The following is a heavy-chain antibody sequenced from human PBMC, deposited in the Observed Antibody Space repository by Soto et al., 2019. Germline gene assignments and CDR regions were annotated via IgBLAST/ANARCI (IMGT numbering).Heavy chain of an antibody. D-gene: IGHD6-19*01. J-gene: IGHJ4*01. V-gene: IGHV1-69*01. CDR3: ARHPGQWLYYFDY. CDR1: GATFNFYA. CDR2: VVPHSGTA. Sequence: VRLVQSGAAVKKPGSSVRVSCKSSGATFNFYAISWVRQAPGEGLEWMGGVVPHSGTATYARKFQGRLTVTADESSSTAYMDLSSLTSEDTAIYYCARHPGQWLYYFDYWGQGTLVTVSS.